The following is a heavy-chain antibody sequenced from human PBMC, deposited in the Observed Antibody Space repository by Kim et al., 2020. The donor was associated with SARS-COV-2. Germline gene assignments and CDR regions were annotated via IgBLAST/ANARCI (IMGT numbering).Heavy chain of an antibody. CDR2: IKQDGSEK. CDR1: GFTFSSYW. J-gene: IGHJ6*02. Sequence: GGSLRLSCAASGFTFSSYWMSWVRQAPGKGLEWVANIKQDGSEKYYVDSVKGRFTISRDNAKNSLYLQMNSLRAEDTAVYYCARDGGPFSDYSVPPGYYGMDVWGQGTTVTVSS. CDR3: ARDGGPFSDYSVPPGYYGMDV. V-gene: IGHV3-7*01. D-gene: IGHD4-4*01.